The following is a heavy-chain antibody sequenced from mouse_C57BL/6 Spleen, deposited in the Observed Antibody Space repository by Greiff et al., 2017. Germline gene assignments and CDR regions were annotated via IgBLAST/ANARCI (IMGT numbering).Heavy chain of an antibody. CDR3: ARHEGGEDSGSYDCAMDD. CDR2: FYSGSGSI. CDR1: GYTFTEYS. J-gene: IGHJ4*01. Sequence: VQLQQSGAELVKPGASVKLSCKASGYTFTEYSIHWVKQRSGQGLEWIGWFYSGSGSIKYNEKFKDKDTLTADTSSSPVYMELSRLTSEDSAVXDCARHEGGEDSGSYDCAMDDWGTGTTVTVSS. V-gene: IGHV1-62-2*01. D-gene: IGHD3-2*01.